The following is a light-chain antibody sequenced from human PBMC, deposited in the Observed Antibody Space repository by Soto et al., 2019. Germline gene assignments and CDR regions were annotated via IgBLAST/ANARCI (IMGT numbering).Light chain of an antibody. J-gene: IGLJ2*01. CDR3: SSYTGSTTVI. CDR2: DVS. CDR1: SSDIADYNY. Sequence: QSALTQPASVSGSPGQSIAFSCTGTSSDIADYNYVSWYQQHPGKAPKLIIYDVSNRPSGVSNRFSGSMSGNTASLTISGLPPEDEADYYCSSYTGSTTVIFGGGTKLTVL. V-gene: IGLV2-14*01.